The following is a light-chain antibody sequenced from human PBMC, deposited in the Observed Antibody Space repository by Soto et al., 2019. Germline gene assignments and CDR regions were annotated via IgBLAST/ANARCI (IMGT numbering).Light chain of an antibody. J-gene: IGLJ3*02. V-gene: IGLV1-40*01. CDR3: QSFDSSLSNSWL. Sequence: QLVLTQPPSVSGAPGQRVTISCTGGWSNIGAGYEVHWYQHLPGTAPKLLIYGVTNRPSGVPDRFSGSRSGTSASLAITGLQAEDEGDYYCQSFDSSLSNSWLFGGVTKLTVL. CDR2: GVT. CDR1: WSNIGAGYE.